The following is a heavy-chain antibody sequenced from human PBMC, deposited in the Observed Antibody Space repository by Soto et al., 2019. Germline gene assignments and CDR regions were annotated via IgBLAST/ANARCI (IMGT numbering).Heavy chain of an antibody. CDR2: INPSGGST. CDR3: ARDKPPLYCGGDCYSLYYYYYGMDV. CDR1: GYTFTSYY. V-gene: IGHV1-46*01. Sequence: GASVKVSCKASGYTFTSYYMHWVRQAPGQGLEWMGIINPSGGSTSYAQKFQGRVTMTRDTSTSTVYMELSSLRSEDTAVYYCARDKPPLYCGGDCYSLYYYYYGMDVWGQGTTVTVSS. D-gene: IGHD2-21*02. J-gene: IGHJ6*02.